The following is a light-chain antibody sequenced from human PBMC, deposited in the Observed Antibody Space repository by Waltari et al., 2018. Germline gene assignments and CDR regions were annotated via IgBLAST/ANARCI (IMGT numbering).Light chain of an antibody. V-gene: IGKV4-1*01. CDR2: WAS. CDR1: QSLLYSSDSKTY. Sequence: DIVMTQSPDSLAVSLGERATINCKSRQSLLYSSDSKTYLAWYQQKTGQPPRLLIYWASTREFGVPDRFSGSGSETDFTLTISSVRAEDVAVYYCQQYYSRHTFGPGTKLEI. CDR3: QQYYSRHT. J-gene: IGKJ2*01.